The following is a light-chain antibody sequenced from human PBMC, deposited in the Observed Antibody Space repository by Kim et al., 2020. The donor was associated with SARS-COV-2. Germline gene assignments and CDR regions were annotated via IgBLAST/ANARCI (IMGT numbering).Light chain of an antibody. CDR2: GNS. CDR1: SSKLWAGYD. Sequence: VTISGTGSSSKLWAGYDVHWYQQLPGTAPKLLIYGNSNRPSGVPDRFSGSKSGTSASLAITGLQAEDEADYYCQSYDSSLSAFYVFGTGTKVTVL. V-gene: IGLV1-40*01. J-gene: IGLJ1*01. CDR3: QSYDSSLSAFYV.